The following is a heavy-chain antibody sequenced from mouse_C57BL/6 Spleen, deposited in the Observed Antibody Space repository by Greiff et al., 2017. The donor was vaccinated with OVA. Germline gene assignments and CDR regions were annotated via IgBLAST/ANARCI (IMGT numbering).Heavy chain of an antibody. J-gene: IGHJ2*01. D-gene: IGHD1-1*01. CDR3: ERGDYYGSPYFDY. CDR1: GYTFTSYC. CDR2: INPSSGYT. Sequence: VQLQQSGAELAKPGASVKLSCKASGYTFTSYCMHWVKQRPGQGLEWIGYINPSSGYTKYNQKFKDKTTLTADKSSSTAYMQLSSLTYEDSAVYYCERGDYYGSPYFDYWGQGTTLTVSS. V-gene: IGHV1-7*01.